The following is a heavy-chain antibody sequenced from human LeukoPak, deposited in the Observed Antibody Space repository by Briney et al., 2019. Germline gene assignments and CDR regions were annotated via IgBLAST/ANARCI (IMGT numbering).Heavy chain of an antibody. CDR1: GYTFTGYY. J-gene: IGHJ3*02. CDR3: ARGERYCSGGSCHPLYAFDI. Sequence: ASVKVSCKASGYTFTGYYMHWVRQAPGQGLEWMGRINPNSGGTNYAQKFQGRVTMTRDTSISTAYMELSRLRSDDTAVYYCARGERYCSGGSCHPLYAFDIWGQGTMVTVSS. D-gene: IGHD2-15*01. V-gene: IGHV1-2*06. CDR2: INPNSGGT.